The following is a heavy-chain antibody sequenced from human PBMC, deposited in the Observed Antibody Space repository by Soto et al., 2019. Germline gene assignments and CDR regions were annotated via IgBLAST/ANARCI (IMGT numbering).Heavy chain of an antibody. V-gene: IGHV4-30-4*01. D-gene: IGHD2-8*01. CDR3: ARAKLGLMVYAPYYFDY. CDR2: IYYSRST. J-gene: IGHJ4*02. CDR1: GGSISSGDYY. Sequence: QVQLQESGPGLVKPSQTLSLTCTVSGGSISSGDYYWSWIRQPPGKALEWIGYIYYSRSTYYNPSLKSRVNISVDTSKNQFSLKLSSVTAADTAVYYCARAKLGLMVYAPYYFDYWGQGTLVTVSS.